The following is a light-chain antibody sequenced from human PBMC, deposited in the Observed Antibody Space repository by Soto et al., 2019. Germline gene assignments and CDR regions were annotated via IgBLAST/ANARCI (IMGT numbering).Light chain of an antibody. CDR3: LQHNNYPRV. Sequence: DIQMTQSPSSLSASIGDRVTITCRASQGIGKDLGWYQQKPGEAPRRLIYAASSLQSGVPSRFSGSGSGTEFTLTINSPQPDDFATYYCLQHNNYPRVFGQGTKVEVK. CDR2: AAS. J-gene: IGKJ1*01. V-gene: IGKV1-17*01. CDR1: QGIGKD.